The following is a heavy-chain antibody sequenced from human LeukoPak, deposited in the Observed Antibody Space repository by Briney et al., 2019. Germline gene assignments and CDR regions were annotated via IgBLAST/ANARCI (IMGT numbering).Heavy chain of an antibody. CDR2: ISGDGGST. D-gene: IGHD6-19*01. CDR1: GXTFDDYA. V-gene: IGHV3-43*02. Sequence: GGSLRLSCAAYGXTFDDYAMHWVRQAPGKGLEWVSLISGDGGSTYYADSVKGRFTISRDNSKNSLYLQMNSLSTEDTALYYCAKGGSGWSYYFDFWGQGTLVTVSS. J-gene: IGHJ4*02. CDR3: AKGGSGWSYYFDF.